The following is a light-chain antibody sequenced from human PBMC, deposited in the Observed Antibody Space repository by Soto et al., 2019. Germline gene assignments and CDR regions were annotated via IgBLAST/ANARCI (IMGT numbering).Light chain of an antibody. Sequence: AIQMTQSPSSLSASVGDTVTITCRASQAIRYDLGWYQQRPGKAPRLLIYTASKLYTGVPLTFSGSGSGTDFSLTISNLQPEDFATYYCLQDNSSPWTFGQGTKVEV. CDR1: QAIRYD. V-gene: IGKV1-6*01. CDR2: TAS. CDR3: LQDNSSPWT. J-gene: IGKJ1*01.